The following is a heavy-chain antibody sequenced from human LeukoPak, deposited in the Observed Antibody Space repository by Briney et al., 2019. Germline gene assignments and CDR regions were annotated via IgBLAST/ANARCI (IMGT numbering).Heavy chain of an antibody. CDR2: ISVYNGNT. V-gene: IGHV1-18*01. J-gene: IGHJ4*02. D-gene: IGHD2-21*01. CDR1: GYTFSSYG. CDR3: ARDACTCGADY. Sequence: ASVKVSCKASGYTFSSYGISWVRQAPGQGLEWMGWISVYNGNTNNIQKLQGRVTMTRDTSTNTAYMELRSLRSDDTAVYYCARDACTCGADYWGQGTLVTVSS.